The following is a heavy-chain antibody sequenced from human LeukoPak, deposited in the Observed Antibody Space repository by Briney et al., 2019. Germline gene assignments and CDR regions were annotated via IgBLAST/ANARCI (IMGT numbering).Heavy chain of an antibody. CDR1: GGSFSGYY. D-gene: IGHD6-6*01. V-gene: IGHV4-34*01. CDR3: ARSNIAARPPYFDY. Sequence: PSETLSLTCAVYGGSFSGYYWSWIRQPPGKGLEWIGEINHSGSTNYNPSLKSRVTISVDTSKNQFSLKLSSVTAADTAVYYCARSNIAARPPYFDYWGQGTLVTVSS. CDR2: INHSGST. J-gene: IGHJ4*02.